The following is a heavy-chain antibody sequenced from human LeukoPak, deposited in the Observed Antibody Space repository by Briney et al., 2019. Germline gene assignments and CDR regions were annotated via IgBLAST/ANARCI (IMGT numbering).Heavy chain of an antibody. D-gene: IGHD1-14*01. Sequence: GGSLRLSCAASGFTFSDYDMSWIRQAPGKGLEWVSYISSSSSYTNYADSAKGRFTISRDNAKNSLYLQMNSLRAEDTVVYYCARGLRTLTPDYWGQGTLVTVSS. J-gene: IGHJ4*02. CDR3: ARGLRTLTPDY. CDR1: GFTFSDYD. V-gene: IGHV3-11*06. CDR2: ISSSSSYT.